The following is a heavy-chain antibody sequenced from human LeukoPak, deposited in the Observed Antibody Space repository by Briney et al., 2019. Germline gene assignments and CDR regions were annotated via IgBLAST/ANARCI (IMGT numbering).Heavy chain of an antibody. Sequence: ASVKVSCKASGGTFSSYTISWVRQAPGQGLEWMGWINPNSGGTNYAQKFQGRVTMTRDTSISTAYMELSRLRSDDTAVYYCARDYDIYGMDVWGQGTTVTVSS. CDR1: GGTFSSYT. V-gene: IGHV1-2*02. J-gene: IGHJ6*02. D-gene: IGHD3-9*01. CDR2: INPNSGGT. CDR3: ARDYDIYGMDV.